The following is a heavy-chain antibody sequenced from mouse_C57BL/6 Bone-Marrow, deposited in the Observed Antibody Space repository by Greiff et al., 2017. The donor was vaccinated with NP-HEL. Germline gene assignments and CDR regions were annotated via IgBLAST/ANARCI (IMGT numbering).Heavy chain of an antibody. D-gene: IGHD1-1*01. CDR3: TGRLYYYGSSYVAY. CDR1: GFNIKDYY. Sequence: EVQLQQSGAELVRPGASVKLSCTASGFNIKDYYMHWVKQRPEQGLEWIGRIDPEDGDTEYAPKFQGKATMTADTSSNTAYLQLSSLTSEDTAVYYCTGRLYYYGSSYVAYWGQGTLVTVSA. CDR2: IDPEDGDT. V-gene: IGHV14-1*01. J-gene: IGHJ3*01.